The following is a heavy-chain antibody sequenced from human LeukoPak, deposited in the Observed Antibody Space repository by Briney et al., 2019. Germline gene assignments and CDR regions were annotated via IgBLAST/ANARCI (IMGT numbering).Heavy chain of an antibody. CDR3: ARRLRYFDCFDY. CDR2: IYHTGST. J-gene: IGHJ4*02. D-gene: IGHD3-9*01. CDR1: GGSISSSNW. Sequence: SGTLSLTCAVSGGSISSSNWWSRVRQSPGKGLEWIGEIYHTGSTNYNPSLKSRVTISVDKSKNQFSLKLSSVTAADTAVYYCARRLRYFDCFDYWGQGTLVTVSS. V-gene: IGHV4-4*02.